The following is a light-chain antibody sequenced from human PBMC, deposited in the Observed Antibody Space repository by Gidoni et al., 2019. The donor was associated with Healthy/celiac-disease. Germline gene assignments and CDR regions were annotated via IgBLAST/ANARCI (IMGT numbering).Light chain of an antibody. Sequence: ETVLTKSPATLSLASGARATPPCRASQNVSTYLAWYQQKPGQAPRMLIYDAANRAPGMPARFSGSGSGTDFTLTISSLEPEDFTVYYCQQRSNWPLSFXGXTKVEIK. J-gene: IGKJ4*01. V-gene: IGKV3-11*01. CDR2: DAA. CDR3: QQRSNWPLS. CDR1: QNVSTY.